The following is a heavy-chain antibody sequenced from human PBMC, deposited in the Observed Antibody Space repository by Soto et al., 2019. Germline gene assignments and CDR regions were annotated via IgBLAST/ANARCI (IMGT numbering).Heavy chain of an antibody. J-gene: IGHJ4*02. CDR3: TSLYYGH. V-gene: IGHV3-15*01. CDR2: IKSMADGGTT. CDR1: EFTFANAW. Sequence: LRLSCAASEFTFANAWISWVRQAPGKGLEWVGRIKSMADGGTTDYAAPVKGRFTISRDESQNTLYLQMNSLKTEDTAVYYCTSLYYGHWGQGTLVTVSS. D-gene: IGHD4-17*01.